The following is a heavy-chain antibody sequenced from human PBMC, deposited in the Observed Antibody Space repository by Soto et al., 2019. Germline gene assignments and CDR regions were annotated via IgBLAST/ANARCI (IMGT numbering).Heavy chain of an antibody. CDR1: GPTFSTYG. CDR2: ITSSGSYI. Sequence: ESGGGLVKPGGSLRLSCVASGPTFSTYGMNWIRQTPGKGLEWVSSITSSGSYIHYADSVQGRFTVSRDNAKNSMYLQMTSLRVEDAAVYFCARDESAGSSTSNWGQGTLVPVSS. D-gene: IGHD2-2*01. J-gene: IGHJ4*02. CDR3: ARDESAGSSTSN. V-gene: IGHV3-21*01.